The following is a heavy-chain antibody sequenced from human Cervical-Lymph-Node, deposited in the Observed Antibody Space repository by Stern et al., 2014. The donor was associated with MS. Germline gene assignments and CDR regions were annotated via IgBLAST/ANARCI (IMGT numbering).Heavy chain of an antibody. D-gene: IGHD4-17*01. J-gene: IGHJ4*02. V-gene: IGHV5-51*01. Sequence: EVQLVESGAEVKKPGESLKISCTGSGYSFTANWIAWVRQMPGKGLEWMGIIYPGDSDTRYSPSFQGQVTISADKSISPAYLQWSSLKASDTAMYYCARDYGDYAFDYWGQGTLVTVSS. CDR3: ARDYGDYAFDY. CDR2: IYPGDSDT. CDR1: GYSFTANW.